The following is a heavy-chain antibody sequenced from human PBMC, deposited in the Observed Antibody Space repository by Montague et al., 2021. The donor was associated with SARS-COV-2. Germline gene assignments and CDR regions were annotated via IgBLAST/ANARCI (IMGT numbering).Heavy chain of an antibody. Sequence: TLSLTCTVSGGSISSSSYYWGWIRQPPGKGLEWIGSIYYSGSTYYNPSLKSRVTISVDTSKNQFSLRLSSVTAADTAVYYCAHDYGDYSSSYYYGMDIWGQGTTVTVSS. CDR2: IYYSGST. D-gene: IGHD4-17*01. CDR1: GGSISSSSYY. CDR3: AHDYGDYSSSYYYGMDI. V-gene: IGHV4-39*01. J-gene: IGHJ6*02.